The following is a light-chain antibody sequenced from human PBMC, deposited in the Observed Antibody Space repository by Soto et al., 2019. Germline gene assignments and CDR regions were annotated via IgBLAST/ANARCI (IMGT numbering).Light chain of an antibody. V-gene: IGKV3-20*01. Sequence: EIVLTQSPVTLALSPGEIATLSCSASQSVSSTSLASYQQKPGQAPRLLIYGASTRATGIPDRFSGSGSGTVFTLTISRVEPEDFALYYCQQYGTSLWKFGQGTKVDIK. CDR1: QSVSSTS. CDR2: GAS. J-gene: IGKJ1*01. CDR3: QQYGTSLWK.